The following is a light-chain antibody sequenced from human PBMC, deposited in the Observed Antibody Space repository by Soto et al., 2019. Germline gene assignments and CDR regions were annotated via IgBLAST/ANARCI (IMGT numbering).Light chain of an antibody. V-gene: IGKV3-20*01. J-gene: IGKJ3*01. CDR3: QQYGSSLFT. CDR2: GAS. CDR1: QSVSSNY. Sequence: EIVLTQSPGTLSLSPGERATLSCRASQSVSSNYLAWYQQKPGQAPRLLIYGASTRATGIPDRFSGSGSGADFTLTIGSLEPDDFALYYCQQYGSSLFTFGPGTKVDIK.